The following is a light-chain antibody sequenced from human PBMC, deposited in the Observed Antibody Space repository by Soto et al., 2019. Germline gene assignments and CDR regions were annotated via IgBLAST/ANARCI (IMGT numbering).Light chain of an antibody. CDR3: SSYTSSSTPFIV. CDR2: DVS. Sequence: QSALTQPASVSGSPGQSITISCTGTSSDVGGYNYVSWYQQHPGKAPKLMIYDVSNRPSGVSNRFSGSKSGNTASLTISGLQAEDEADYYCSSYTSSSTPFIVFGTGTKVTV. V-gene: IGLV2-14*01. CDR1: SSDVGGYNY. J-gene: IGLJ1*01.